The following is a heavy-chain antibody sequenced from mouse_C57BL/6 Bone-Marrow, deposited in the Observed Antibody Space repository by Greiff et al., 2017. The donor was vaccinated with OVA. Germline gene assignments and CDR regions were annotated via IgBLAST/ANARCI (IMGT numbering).Heavy chain of an antibody. J-gene: IGHJ3*01. CDR2: IWPGGGT. Sequence: QVQLQQSGPGLVAPSQSLSITCTVSGFSLTSYAISWVRQPPGKGLEWLGVIWPGGGTNYNSALKSRLSISKDNSKSQVFLKMNSLQTDDTARYYCARSLYGPFAYWGQGTLVTVSA. CDR1: GFSLTSYA. CDR3: ARSLYGPFAY. D-gene: IGHD1-1*02. V-gene: IGHV2-9-1*01.